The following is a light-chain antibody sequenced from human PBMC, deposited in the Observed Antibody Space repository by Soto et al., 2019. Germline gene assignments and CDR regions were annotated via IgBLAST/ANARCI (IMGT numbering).Light chain of an antibody. V-gene: IGLV2-14*01. Sequence: QPVLTQPASVSGSPGQSITISCTGTSSDVGGYKYVSWYQQHPGKAPKLMIYEVSNRPSGVSNRFSGSKSGNTASLTISGLQAEDEADYYCSSYASTSPHVVFGGGTKLTVL. J-gene: IGLJ2*01. CDR3: SSYASTSPHVV. CDR1: SSDVGGYKY. CDR2: EVS.